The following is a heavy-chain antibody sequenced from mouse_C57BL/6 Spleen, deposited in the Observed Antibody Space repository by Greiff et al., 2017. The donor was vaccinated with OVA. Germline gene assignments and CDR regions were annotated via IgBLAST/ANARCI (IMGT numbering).Heavy chain of an antibody. Sequence: QVQLQQPGAELVKPGASVKMSCKASGYTFTSYWITWVKQRPGQGLEWIGDIYPGSGSTNYNEKFKSKATLTVETSSSTAYMQLSSLTSEDSAVDYCARDSNFHYFDYWGQGTTLTVSS. J-gene: IGHJ2*01. CDR3: ARDSNFHYFDY. CDR2: IYPGSGST. V-gene: IGHV1-55*01. CDR1: GYTFTSYW. D-gene: IGHD2-5*01.